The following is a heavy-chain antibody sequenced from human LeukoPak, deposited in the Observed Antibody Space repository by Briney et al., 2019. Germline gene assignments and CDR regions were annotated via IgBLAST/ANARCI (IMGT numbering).Heavy chain of an antibody. J-gene: IGHJ4*02. D-gene: IGHD5-12*01. CDR3: GAGSGYDDY. CDR2: IYYSGGT. V-gene: IGHV4-39*07. CDR1: GGSISSSGYY. Sequence: SETLSLICTVSGGSISSSGYYWGWIRQPPGKGLEWIGSIYYSGGTYYNPSLKSRVTISVDTSKNQFSLKLTSVTAADTAVYYCGAGSGYDDYWGQGTLVTVSS.